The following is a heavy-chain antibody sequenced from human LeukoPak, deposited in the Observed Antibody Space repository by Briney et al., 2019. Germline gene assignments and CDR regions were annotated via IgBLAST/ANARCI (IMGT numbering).Heavy chain of an antibody. CDR3: AKYGAPGWSGYLDY. CDR1: GFTFSNYC. CDR2: ISGSGDST. Sequence: QPGGSLRLSCAASGFTFSNYCVTWVRQAPGKALEWVSSISGSGDSTYYADSVKGRFTISRDNSKNTLYLQMNSLRVEDTAIYYCAKYGAPGWSGYLDYRGQGTLVTVSS. J-gene: IGHJ4*02. D-gene: IGHD4/OR15-4a*01. V-gene: IGHV3-23*01.